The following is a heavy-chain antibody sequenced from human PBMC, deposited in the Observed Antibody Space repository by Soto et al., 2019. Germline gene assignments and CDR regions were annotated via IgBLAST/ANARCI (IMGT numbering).Heavy chain of an antibody. V-gene: IGHV4-38-2*01. D-gene: IGHD2-15*01. CDR3: ARVSDCSGGSCYSDAFDI. Sequence: PSETLSLTCAVSGYSISSGYYWGFIRQPPGKGLEWIGSIYHSGSTYYNPSLKSRVTISVDTSKNQFSLKLSSVTAADTAVYYCARVSDCSGGSCYSDAFDIWGQGTMVTVSS. CDR1: GYSISSGYY. CDR2: IYHSGST. J-gene: IGHJ3*02.